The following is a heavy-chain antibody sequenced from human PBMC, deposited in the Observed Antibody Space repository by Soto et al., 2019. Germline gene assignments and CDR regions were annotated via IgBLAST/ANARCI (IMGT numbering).Heavy chain of an antibody. Sequence: EVQLVESGGGLVQPGGSLRLSCVASGFTFSSYSMNWVRQAPGKGLEWVSYISSNSRFIHDADSVKGRFTISRDNAKNSLYLQMNSLRDEDTAVYYCARDFAWAFDYWGQGTLLTVSP. CDR1: GFTFSSYS. J-gene: IGHJ4*02. V-gene: IGHV3-48*02. CDR2: ISSNSRFI. D-gene: IGHD1-26*01. CDR3: ARDFAWAFDY.